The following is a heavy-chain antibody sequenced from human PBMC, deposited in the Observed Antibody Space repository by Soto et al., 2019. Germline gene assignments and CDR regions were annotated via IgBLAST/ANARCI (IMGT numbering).Heavy chain of an antibody. CDR1: GYTFTSYG. CDR3: AREIWDDSSCYHGAPGMDV. Sequence: QVQLVQSGAEVKKPGASVNVSCKASGYTFTSYGISWVRQAPGQGLEWMGWISAYNGNTNYAQKLQGRVTMTTDTSTSTADMERRSLRSDDTAVYYCAREIWDDSSCYHGAPGMDVWGQGTTVTVFS. J-gene: IGHJ6*02. V-gene: IGHV1-18*01. CDR2: ISAYNGNT. D-gene: IGHD3-22*01.